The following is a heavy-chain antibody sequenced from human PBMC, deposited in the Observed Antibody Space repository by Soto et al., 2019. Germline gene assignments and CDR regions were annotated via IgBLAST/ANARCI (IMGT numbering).Heavy chain of an antibody. Sequence: SETLSLTCTAYGESFNGYYWGWIRQPPGKGLEWIGSIYYSGSTYYNPSLKSRVTISVDTSKNQFSLKLSSVTAADTAVYYCARQGITIFGVVIMNWFDPWGQGTLVTVSS. D-gene: IGHD3-3*01. CDR3: ARQGITIFGVVIMNWFDP. J-gene: IGHJ5*02. V-gene: IGHV4-39*01. CDR2: IYYSGST. CDR1: GESFNGYY.